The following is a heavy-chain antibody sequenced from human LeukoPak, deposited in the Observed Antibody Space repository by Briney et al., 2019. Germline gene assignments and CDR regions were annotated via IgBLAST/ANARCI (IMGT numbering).Heavy chain of an antibody. Sequence: SETLSLTCTVSGDSISSSYYYWGWIRQPPGKGLEWIGSIDYSGSTYHNPSLKSRVTISVDTSKNQFSLKLSSVTAADTAVYYCTRGSIAYYYMDVWGKGTTVTISS. CDR3: TRGSIAYYYMDV. D-gene: IGHD3-22*01. CDR2: IDYSGST. V-gene: IGHV4-39*07. J-gene: IGHJ6*03. CDR1: GDSISSSYYY.